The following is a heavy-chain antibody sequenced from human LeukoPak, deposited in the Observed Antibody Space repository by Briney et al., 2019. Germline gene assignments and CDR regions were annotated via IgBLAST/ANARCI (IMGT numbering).Heavy chain of an antibody. CDR2: ISGSGAKT. Sequence: GGSLRLSCAASGFTFSSYAMSWVRQAPGKGLEWVSAISGSGAKTYYADSVKGRFTISRDNSRNTLYLQMNSLRAEDTAVYYCARGLGAAFDIWGQGTMVTVSS. V-gene: IGHV3-23*01. CDR3: ARGLGAAFDI. D-gene: IGHD1-26*01. CDR1: GFTFSSYA. J-gene: IGHJ3*02.